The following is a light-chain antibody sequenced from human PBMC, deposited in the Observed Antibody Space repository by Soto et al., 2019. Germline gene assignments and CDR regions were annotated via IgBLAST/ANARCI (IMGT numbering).Light chain of an antibody. CDR2: DVS. V-gene: IGLV2-14*03. CDR1: SSDVGGYNY. J-gene: IGLJ1*01. CDR3: TSFTSRHTYV. Sequence: LTQPASVSGSPGQSITISCTGTSSDVGGYNYVSWYQQHPDKAPRLMIYDVSNRPSGVSDRFSGSKPGDTASLTISGLQAEDEADYYCTSFTSRHTYVFGTGTKVTVL.